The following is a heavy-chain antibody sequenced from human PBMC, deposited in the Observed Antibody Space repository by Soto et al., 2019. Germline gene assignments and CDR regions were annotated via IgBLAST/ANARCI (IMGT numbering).Heavy chain of an antibody. J-gene: IGHJ6*02. CDR1: GGSISSGGYY. Sequence: QVQLQESGPGLVKPSQTLSLTCTVSGGSISSGGYYWSWIRQHPGKGLEWIGYIYYSGSTYYNPSLKCPVTISVDSSKNQFSLKLCSVTAANTAVYYCASDTCCSTSCHRSHAMDVWGQGTTVTVSS. CDR2: IYYSGST. V-gene: IGHV4-31*01. CDR3: ASDTCCSTSCHRSHAMDV. D-gene: IGHD2-2*01.